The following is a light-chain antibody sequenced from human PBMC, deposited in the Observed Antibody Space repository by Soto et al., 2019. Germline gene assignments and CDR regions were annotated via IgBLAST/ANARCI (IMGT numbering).Light chain of an antibody. V-gene: IGKV3-11*01. CDR3: QQRGDWPPIT. CDR1: QNIVTN. Sequence: IVMTQSPVTLSVYPGERATLSCRASQNIVTNLAWYQQKPGQAPRLLIYDASVRATGIPARFSGSGSGTDFTLTISSLEPEDFAVYYCQQRGDWPPITFGQGTRLEIK. J-gene: IGKJ5*01. CDR2: DAS.